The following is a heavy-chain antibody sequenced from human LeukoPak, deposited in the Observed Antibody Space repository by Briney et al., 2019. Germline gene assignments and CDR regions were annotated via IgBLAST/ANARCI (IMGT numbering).Heavy chain of an antibody. V-gene: IGHV1-8*01. CDR3: ARITMVRGYYFDY. CDR1: GYTFTSYD. J-gene: IGHJ4*02. CDR2: MNPNSGNT. Sequence: ASVKVSCKASGYTFTSYDINWVRQATGQGLEWMGWMNPNSGNTGYAQKFQGRVTMTRNTSISTAYMELSSLRSEDTAVYYCARITMVRGYYFDYWGQGTLVTVSS. D-gene: IGHD3-10*01.